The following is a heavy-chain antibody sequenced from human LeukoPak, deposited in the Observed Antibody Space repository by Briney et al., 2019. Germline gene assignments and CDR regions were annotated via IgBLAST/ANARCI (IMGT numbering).Heavy chain of an antibody. CDR3: ARSISSSSTLIDY. CDR1: GDSISSYY. Sequence: PSETLSLTCTVSGDSISSYYGSWIRQPPGKGLEWIGYIYYSGSSNYNPSLKSRVTISVDTSKNQFSLKLSSVNAADTAVYYCARSISSSSTLIDYWGQGTLVTVSS. CDR2: IYYSGSS. D-gene: IGHD6-6*01. V-gene: IGHV4-59*01. J-gene: IGHJ4*02.